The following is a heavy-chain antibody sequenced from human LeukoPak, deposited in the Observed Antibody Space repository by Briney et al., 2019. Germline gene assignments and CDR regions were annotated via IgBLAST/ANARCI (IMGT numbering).Heavy chain of an antibody. Sequence: PSETLSLTCAVYGGSFSNYYWSWIRQPPGKGLEWIGQINHSGNTNYNPSLKSRVTTSVDTSKNQFSLKVTSVNAADTAVYYCARHNYDTTDPWDSWGQGTLVTVSS. V-gene: IGHV4-34*01. J-gene: IGHJ4*02. CDR2: INHSGNT. CDR3: ARHNYDTTDPWDS. D-gene: IGHD3-16*01. CDR1: GGSFSNYY.